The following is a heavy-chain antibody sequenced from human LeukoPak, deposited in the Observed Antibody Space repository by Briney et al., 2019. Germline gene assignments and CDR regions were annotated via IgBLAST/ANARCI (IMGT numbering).Heavy chain of an antibody. V-gene: IGHV3-30*04. Sequence: GGSLRLSCAASGFTFSSYAMHWVRQAPGKGLEWVAVISYDGSNKYYADSVKGRFTISRDNSKNTLYLQMNSLRAEDTAVYYCARELGDSSCFYPLCYLGQGTLVTVSS. CDR1: GFTFSSYA. J-gene: IGHJ4*02. CDR3: ARELGDSSCFYPLCY. CDR2: ISYDGSNK. D-gene: IGHD3-22*01.